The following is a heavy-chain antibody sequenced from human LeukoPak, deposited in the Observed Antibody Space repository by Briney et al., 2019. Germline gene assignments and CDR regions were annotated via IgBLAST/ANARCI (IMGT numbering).Heavy chain of an antibody. J-gene: IGHJ3*02. Sequence: ASVKVSCKASGYTFTSYGISWVRQAPGQGLEWMGWISAYNGNTNYAQKLQGRVTMTTDTSTSTAYMELRSLRSDDTAVYYCAREGGREGYSSDAFDIWRQGTMVTVSS. CDR1: GYTFTSYG. CDR3: AREGGREGYSSDAFDI. V-gene: IGHV1-18*01. CDR2: ISAYNGNT. D-gene: IGHD4-11*01.